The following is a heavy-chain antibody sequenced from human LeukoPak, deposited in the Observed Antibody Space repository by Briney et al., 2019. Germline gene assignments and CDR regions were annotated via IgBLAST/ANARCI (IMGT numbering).Heavy chain of an antibody. CDR1: GFTFSSYA. Sequence: GSLRLSCAASGFTFSSYAMTWVRQPPGKGLEWIATGDYSGGTYYNPSLESRVAISADMSKNQISLQLISVTGADTAVYYCAGERGEEYSSGWYKTNFFYNWGQGIRVTVSS. V-gene: IGHV4-59*12. CDR3: AGERGEEYSSGWYKTNFFYN. CDR2: GDYSGGT. D-gene: IGHD6-19*01. J-gene: IGHJ4*02.